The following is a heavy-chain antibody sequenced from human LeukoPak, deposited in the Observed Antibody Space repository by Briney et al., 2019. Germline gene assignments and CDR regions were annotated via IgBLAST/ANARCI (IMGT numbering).Heavy chain of an antibody. J-gene: IGHJ4*02. CDR1: GFTFSSYA. CDR2: ITGSTGST. Sequence: PGGSLRLSCAASGFTFSSYAMTWVRQPPGKGLEGASSITGSTGSTYYADSVKGRFTISRDNSKNTLYLQMNSLRAEDTAVYYCAKRYSGSPGLYNFDYWGQGTLVTVSS. D-gene: IGHD1-26*01. V-gene: IGHV3-23*01. CDR3: AKRYSGSPGLYNFDY.